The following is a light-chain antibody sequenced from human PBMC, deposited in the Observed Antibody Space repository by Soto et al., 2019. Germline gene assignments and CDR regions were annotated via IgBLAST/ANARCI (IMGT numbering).Light chain of an antibody. V-gene: IGLV2-23*01. CDR1: SSDVGSYNL. CDR2: EGS. CDR3: CSYAGSSNV. Sequence: QSVLTQPASVSGSPGQSITISCTGTSSDVGSYNLVSWYQQHPGKAPKLMIYEGSKRPSGVSNRFSGSKSGTAASLTISGLQAEDEADYYCCSYAGSSNVFGGGTQLTVL. J-gene: IGLJ7*01.